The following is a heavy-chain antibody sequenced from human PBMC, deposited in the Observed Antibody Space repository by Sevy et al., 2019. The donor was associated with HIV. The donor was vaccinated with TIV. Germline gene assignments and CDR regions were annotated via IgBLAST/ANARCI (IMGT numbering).Heavy chain of an antibody. CDR2: ISGRSSYI. Sequence: GGSLRLSCAASGFTFSDYYMNWVRQAPGKGLEWVSSISGRSSYIHYADSVRGRSTISRDNAKNSLYLQMNSLRADDTAVYFCAGDGGCSSTSCLLYFDSWGQGALVTVSS. J-gene: IGHJ4*02. D-gene: IGHD2-2*01. CDR1: GFTFSDYY. CDR3: AGDGGCSSTSCLLYFDS. V-gene: IGHV3-21*06.